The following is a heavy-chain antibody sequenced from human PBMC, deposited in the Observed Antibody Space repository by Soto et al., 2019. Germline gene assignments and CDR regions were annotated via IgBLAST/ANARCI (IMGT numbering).Heavy chain of an antibody. CDR1: GGSISGGGYY. CDR2: IYYSGST. J-gene: IGHJ4*02. CDR3: ARASGYSYGPFDY. D-gene: IGHD5-18*01. Sequence: SETLSLTCTVSGGSISGGGYYWSWIRQHPGKGLEWIGYIYYSGSTYYNPSLKSRVTISVDTSKNQFSLKLSSVTAADTAVYYCARASGYSYGPFDYWGQGTLVTVSS. V-gene: IGHV4-31*03.